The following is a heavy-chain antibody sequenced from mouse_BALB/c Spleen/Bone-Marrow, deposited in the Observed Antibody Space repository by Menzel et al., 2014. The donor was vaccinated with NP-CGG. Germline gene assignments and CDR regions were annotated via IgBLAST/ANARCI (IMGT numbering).Heavy chain of an antibody. CDR1: GFTFSSYA. V-gene: IGHV5-9-1*01. CDR3: ARRYVNSIDSFDY. J-gene: IGHJ2*01. D-gene: IGHD2-1*01. CDR2: ISSGGSYT. Sequence: EVKLMESGGDLVKPGGSLKLSCAASGFTFSSYAMSWVRQTPEKRLEWVATISSGGSYTYYPDSVKGRFTISRDNAKNTLYMQMSSLRSEDTAMYYCARRYVNSIDSFDYWGQNTTLTLSS.